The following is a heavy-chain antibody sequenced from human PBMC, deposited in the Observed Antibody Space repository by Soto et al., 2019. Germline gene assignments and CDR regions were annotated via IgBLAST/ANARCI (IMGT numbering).Heavy chain of an antibody. CDR2: IKPSGGST. J-gene: IGHJ5*02. CDR3: AREEQQLNWFDP. V-gene: IGHV1-46*01. D-gene: IGHD6-13*01. Sequence: ASVKVSCKASGYTFTSYYMHWVRQAPGQGLEWMGIIKPSGGSTSYAQKFQGRVTMTRDTSTSTVYMELSSLRSEDTAVYYCAREEQQLNWFDPWGQGTLVTVSS. CDR1: GYTFTSYY.